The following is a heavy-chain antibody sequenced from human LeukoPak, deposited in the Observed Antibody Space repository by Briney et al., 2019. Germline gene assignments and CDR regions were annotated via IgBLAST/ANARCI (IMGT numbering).Heavy chain of an antibody. D-gene: IGHD4-11*01. Sequence: GGSLRLSCAASGFTFSNYEMHWVRQAPGKGLEWVSYINSSGSIIYHADSVKGRFTISRDNANNSLYLQMNSLRAEDTAVYYCARGPSSKSVLHFDYWGQGTLVTVSS. V-gene: IGHV3-48*03. CDR1: GFTFSNYE. J-gene: IGHJ4*02. CDR2: INSSGSII. CDR3: ARGPSSKSVLHFDY.